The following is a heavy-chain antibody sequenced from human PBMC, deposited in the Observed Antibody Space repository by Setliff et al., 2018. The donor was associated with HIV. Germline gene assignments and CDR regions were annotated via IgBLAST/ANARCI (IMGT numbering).Heavy chain of an antibody. V-gene: IGHV1-8*01. CDR3: ARGSFGGSYSSF. Sequence: ASVKVSCKASGYTFTNYDINWVRQVPGQGLEWMGRMNPDSGLTDYAPKLQGRVIITRNTSITTAYMQVTRLRSDDTAVYYCARGSFGGSYSSFWGQGTLVTVSS. D-gene: IGHD1-26*01. CDR2: MNPDSGLT. J-gene: IGHJ4*02. CDR1: GYTFTNYD.